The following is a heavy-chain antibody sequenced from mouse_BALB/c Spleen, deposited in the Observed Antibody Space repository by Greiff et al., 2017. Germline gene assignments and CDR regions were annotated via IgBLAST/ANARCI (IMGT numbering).Heavy chain of an antibody. V-gene: IGHV1S135*01. J-gene: IGHJ3*01. CDR3: ARPYDYDWFAY. D-gene: IGHD2-4*01. CDR1: GYAFTSYN. Sequence: EVKLMESGPELVKPGASVKVSCKASGYAFTSYNMYWVKQSHGKSLEWIGYIDPYNGGTSYNQKFKGKATLTVDKSSSTAYMHLNSLTSEDSAVYYCARPYDYDWFAYRGKGTLVTVSA. CDR2: IDPYNGGT.